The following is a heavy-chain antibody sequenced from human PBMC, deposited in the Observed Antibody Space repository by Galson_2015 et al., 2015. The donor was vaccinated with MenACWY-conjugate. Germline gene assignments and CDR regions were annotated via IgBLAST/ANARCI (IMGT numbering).Heavy chain of an antibody. CDR2: ISYDGSNK. Sequence: SLRLSCAASGFMFSNYAMHWVRQAPGKGLEWVAVISYDGSNKYYADSVKGRFTISRDNSKNTLYLQMNSLRAEDTAVYYCARDIKAVADYWGQGTLVTVSS. V-gene: IGHV3-30*04. D-gene: IGHD6-19*01. J-gene: IGHJ4*02. CDR3: ARDIKAVADY. CDR1: GFMFSNYA.